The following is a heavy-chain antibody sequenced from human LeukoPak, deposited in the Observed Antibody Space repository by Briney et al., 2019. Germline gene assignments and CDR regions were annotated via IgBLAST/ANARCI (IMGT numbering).Heavy chain of an antibody. CDR2: ISAHNRNT. D-gene: IGHD4-17*01. V-gene: IGHV1-18*04. CDR1: GYTFTGYY. CDR3: ARVRTKDYGDYDY. J-gene: IGHJ4*02. Sequence: EASVKVSCKASGYTFTGYYMHWVRQAPGQGLEWMGWISAHNRNTNYAQKLQGRVTMTTDTSTSTAYMELRSLRSDDTAVYYCARVRTKDYGDYDYWGQGTLVTVSS.